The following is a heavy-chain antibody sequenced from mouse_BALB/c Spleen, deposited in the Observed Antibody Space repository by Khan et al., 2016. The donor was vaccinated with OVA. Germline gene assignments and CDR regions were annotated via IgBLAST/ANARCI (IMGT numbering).Heavy chain of an antibody. CDR2: IYPGTDNT. Sequence: VELVESGAELVRPGASVKLSCKTSGYIFTSYWIHWVKQRSGQGLEWIARIYPGTDNTYYNEKFKDKATLTADKSSSTAYMQLSSLKSEDSDVYFCAREAALYHFHHWGPGTPLTVSS. V-gene: IGHV1-76*01. CDR1: GYIFTSYW. D-gene: IGHD1-2*01. CDR3: AREAALYHFHH. J-gene: IGHJ2*01.